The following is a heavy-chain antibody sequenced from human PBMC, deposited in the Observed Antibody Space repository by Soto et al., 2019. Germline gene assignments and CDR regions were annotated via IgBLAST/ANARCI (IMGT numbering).Heavy chain of an antibody. Sequence: PGGSRRLSCAASGFTFSSYAMSWVRQAPGKGLEWVSAISGSGGSTYYADSVKGRFTISRDNSKNTLYLQMNSLRAEDTAVYYCAKGQFLEWLSIPNRIHYFDYWGQGTLVTVSS. CDR2: ISGSGGST. D-gene: IGHD3-3*01. CDR3: AKGQFLEWLSIPNRIHYFDY. J-gene: IGHJ4*02. CDR1: GFTFSSYA. V-gene: IGHV3-23*01.